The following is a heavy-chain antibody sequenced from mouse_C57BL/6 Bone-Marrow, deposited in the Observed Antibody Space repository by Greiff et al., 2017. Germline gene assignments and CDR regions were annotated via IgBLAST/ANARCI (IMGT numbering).Heavy chain of an antibody. CDR2: INPNNGTT. D-gene: IGHD1-1*01. J-gene: IGHJ2*01. CDR1: GYSFTDYN. Sequence: VQLQQSGPELVKPGASVKISCKASGYSFTDYNMNWVKQSNGKSLEWIGVINPNNGTTSYNQKFKGKATLTVDQSSSTAYMQLNSLTSEDSAVYYCARSRALLRSYYFDYWGQGTTLTVSS. V-gene: IGHV1-39*01. CDR3: ARSRALLRSYYFDY.